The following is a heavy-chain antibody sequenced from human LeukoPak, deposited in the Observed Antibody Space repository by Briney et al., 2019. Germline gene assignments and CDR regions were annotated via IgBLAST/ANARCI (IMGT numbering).Heavy chain of an antibody. D-gene: IGHD5-18*01. V-gene: IGHV3-23*01. Sequence: PGGSLRLSCAASGFTFSSYAMSWVRPAPGKGLEWVSAISGSGGSTYYADSVKGRFTISRDNSKNTLYLQMNSLRAGDTAVYYCAKGTAMVRSQLDYWGQGTLVTVSS. CDR2: ISGSGGST. CDR1: GFTFSSYA. CDR3: AKGTAMVRSQLDY. J-gene: IGHJ4*02.